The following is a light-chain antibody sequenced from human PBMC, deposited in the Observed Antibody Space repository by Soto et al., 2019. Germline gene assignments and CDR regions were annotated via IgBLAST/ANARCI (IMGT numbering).Light chain of an antibody. Sequence: DIQMTQSPSSLSASVGDRVTITCRASQSISSYLHWYQQKPGKAPKLLIYAASSLQSGVPSRFSGSVSGTYFTLTISSLQPEDFATYYCQQTYSIPRFTFGPGTKVDVK. J-gene: IGKJ3*01. CDR2: AAS. CDR3: QQTYSIPRFT. V-gene: IGKV1-39*01. CDR1: QSISSY.